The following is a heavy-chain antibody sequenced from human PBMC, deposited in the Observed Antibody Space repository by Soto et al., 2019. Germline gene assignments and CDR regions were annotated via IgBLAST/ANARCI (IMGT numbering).Heavy chain of an antibody. D-gene: IGHD3-3*01. CDR1: GGSMSSNY. J-gene: IGHJ6*02. V-gene: IGHV4-59*01. Sequence: QVQLQESGPGLVKPSETLSLICTVSGGSMSSNYWSWIRQPPGKGLEWIGYMYYSGSTNYNPSLKGRVTISIDTSKQQLCLKRSSVTAADTAVYYCARGDSVSGYYTRTYGMDVWGQGTTVTVSS. CDR3: ARGDSVSGYYTRTYGMDV. CDR2: MYYSGST.